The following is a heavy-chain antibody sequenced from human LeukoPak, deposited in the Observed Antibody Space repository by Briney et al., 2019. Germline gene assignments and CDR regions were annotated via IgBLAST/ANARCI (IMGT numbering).Heavy chain of an antibody. V-gene: IGHV4-38-2*02. J-gene: IGHJ4*02. D-gene: IGHD3-22*01. CDR2: IYHSGST. Sequence: SETLSLTCSVSGDSISSGYYWGWIRQPPGKGLEWIGMIYHSGSTYYNPSLKSRVTISLDTSKNQFSLKLSSVTAADTAVYYCARDYYDNSGYDYWGQGTLVTVSS. CDR1: GDSISSGYY. CDR3: ARDYYDNSGYDY.